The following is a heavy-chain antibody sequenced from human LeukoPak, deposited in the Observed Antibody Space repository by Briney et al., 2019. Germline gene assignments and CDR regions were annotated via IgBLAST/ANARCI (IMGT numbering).Heavy chain of an antibody. CDR1: GFTFSSYW. Sequence: PGGSLRLSCAASGFTFSSYWMHWVRQTPGKGLIYISRINNDGSSANYADSVRGRFTISRDNAENTLYLQMNSLRAEDTAVYYCARQRWSWYFYMDVWGKGTTVTISS. D-gene: IGHD2-15*01. CDR3: ARQRWSWYFYMDV. J-gene: IGHJ6*03. V-gene: IGHV3-74*01. CDR2: INNDGSSA.